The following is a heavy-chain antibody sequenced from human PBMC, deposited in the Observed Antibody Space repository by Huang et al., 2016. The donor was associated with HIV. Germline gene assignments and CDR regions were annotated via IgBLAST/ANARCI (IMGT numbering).Heavy chain of an antibody. CDR3: ARAKDTWDAYDI. V-gene: IGHV3-30-3*01. CDR2: ITNDGSNN. J-gene: IGHJ3*02. Sequence: QVQLVESGGGVVQPGRSLRLSCAASGVPFNHHAMHWVRQAPGKGLDWGAVITNDGSNNYYADSVNGRFTITRDSSKSTLLLHMTSLKTEYTAVYYCARAKDTWDAYDIWGQGTMVIVSS. D-gene: IGHD5-18*01. CDR1: GVPFNHHA.